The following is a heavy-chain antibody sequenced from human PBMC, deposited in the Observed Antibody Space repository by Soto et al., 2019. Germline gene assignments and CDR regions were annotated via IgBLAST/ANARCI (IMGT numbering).Heavy chain of an antibody. V-gene: IGHV5-51*01. CDR3: ARKTTADFWTGSPTNNCFDP. Sequence: ISCKGSGYSFTSYWIGWVRQMPGKGLEWMGIIYPGDSDTRYSPSFQGQVTISADKSISTAYLQWSSLKASDTAMYYCARKTTADFWTGSPTNNCFDPWGQGTLVTVSS. D-gene: IGHD3-3*01. J-gene: IGHJ5*02. CDR1: GYSFTSYW. CDR2: IYPGDSDT.